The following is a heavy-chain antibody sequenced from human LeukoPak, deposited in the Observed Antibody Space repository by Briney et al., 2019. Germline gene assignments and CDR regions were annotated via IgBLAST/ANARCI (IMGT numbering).Heavy chain of an antibody. CDR2: IYYSGST. CDR1: GGSISSYY. Sequence: PSETLSLTCTVSGGSISSYYWSWIRQPPGKGLEWIGDIYYSGSTNYNPSLKSRVTISVDTSKNQFSLRLSSVTAADTAVYYSAREGNVYYDSYAFDIWGQGTMVTVSS. J-gene: IGHJ3*02. V-gene: IGHV4-59*12. CDR3: AREGNVYYDSYAFDI. D-gene: IGHD3-22*01.